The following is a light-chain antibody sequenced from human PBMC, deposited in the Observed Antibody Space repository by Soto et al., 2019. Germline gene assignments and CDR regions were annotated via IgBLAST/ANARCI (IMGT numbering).Light chain of an antibody. CDR3: QQYNNWPWT. J-gene: IGKJ1*01. CDR2: AAS. V-gene: IGKV3-15*01. CDR1: QSISSN. Sequence: ERVMTQSPATLSVSPGERATLSCRASQSISSNLAWYQQKPGQAPRLLIYAASTRASGIPARFSGSGSGTEFTLTISGLKSEDFADYYCQQYNNWPWTFGQGTKVDI.